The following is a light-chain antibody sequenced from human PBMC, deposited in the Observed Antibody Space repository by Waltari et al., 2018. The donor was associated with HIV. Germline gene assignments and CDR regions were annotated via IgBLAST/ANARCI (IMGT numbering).Light chain of an antibody. CDR1: SSDVGGYNY. Sequence: SALTQPASVSGSPGQSTTISCTGTSSDVGGYNYVSWYQQPPGKAPKLMIYDVSNRPSGVSNRFSGSKSGNTASLTISGLQAEDEADYYCSSYTSSSTVFGTGTKVTVL. V-gene: IGLV2-14*01. CDR2: DVS. CDR3: SSYTSSSTV. J-gene: IGLJ1*01.